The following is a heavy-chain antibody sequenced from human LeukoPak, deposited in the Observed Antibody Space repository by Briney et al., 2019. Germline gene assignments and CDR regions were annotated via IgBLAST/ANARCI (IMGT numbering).Heavy chain of an antibody. D-gene: IGHD6-19*01. Sequence: PGECPKISCKGSGYTFSSYWIGWVRQMPGKGLEWMGIIYNGDSDTRDSASFKGQVTMSADKSINTAYLQWSSLKASDTAMYYCARNLGYSSGWYSDYWGQGTLVTVPS. V-gene: IGHV5-51*01. J-gene: IGHJ4*02. CDR2: IYNGDSDT. CDR3: ARNLGYSSGWYSDY. CDR1: GYTFSSYW.